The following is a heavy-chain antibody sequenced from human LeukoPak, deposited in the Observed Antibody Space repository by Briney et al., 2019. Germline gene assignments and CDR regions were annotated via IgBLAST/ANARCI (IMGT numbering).Heavy chain of an antibody. CDR1: GGSISSYY. D-gene: IGHD6-13*01. J-gene: IGHJ5*02. CDR3: ARYSSSSFDP. CDR2: IYYSGST. V-gene: IGHV4-59*01. Sequence: SETLSLTCTVSGGSISSYYWSWIRQPPGKGLEWIGYIYYSGSTNYNPSLKSRVTISVDTSKNQFSLKLSSVTAADTAVYYCARYSSSSFDPWGQGTLVTVSS.